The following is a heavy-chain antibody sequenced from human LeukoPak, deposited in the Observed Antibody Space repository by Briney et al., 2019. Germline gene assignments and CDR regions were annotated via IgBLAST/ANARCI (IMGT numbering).Heavy chain of an antibody. Sequence: PSETLSLTCTVSGGSITSYYWSWIRQPPGKGLEWIGYIYTSGSTNYNPSHKSRVTISVDTSKNQFSLKLSSVTAADTAVYYCARSDINCSSTSCYTEDPNWFDPWGQGTLVTVSS. CDR3: ARSDINCSSTSCYTEDPNWFDP. CDR2: IYTSGST. V-gene: IGHV4-4*09. J-gene: IGHJ5*02. D-gene: IGHD2-2*02. CDR1: GGSITSYY.